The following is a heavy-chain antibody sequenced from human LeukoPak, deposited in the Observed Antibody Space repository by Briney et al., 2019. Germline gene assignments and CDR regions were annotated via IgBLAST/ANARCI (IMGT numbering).Heavy chain of an antibody. CDR2: INPSGGST. V-gene: IGHV1-46*01. D-gene: IGHD6-19*01. CDR3: ARGPYSGDWHFDF. J-gene: IGHJ4*02. Sequence: GASVKVSCKASGYTFTSCFIHWVRQAPGQGLEWMGVINPSGGSTSYAQKFQGRVTMTRDTSTSTVSMELGSLRFEDTAVYYCARGPYSGDWHFDFWGQGTLVTVSS. CDR1: GYTFTSCF.